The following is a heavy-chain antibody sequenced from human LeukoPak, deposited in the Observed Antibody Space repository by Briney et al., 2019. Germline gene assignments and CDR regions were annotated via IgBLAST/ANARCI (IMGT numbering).Heavy chain of an antibody. D-gene: IGHD3-3*01. J-gene: IGHJ6*02. Sequence: GGSLRLSCAAYGFTFSSYAMSWVRQAPGTGMEWVSGISGSGGRTFNADSVKGRFTITRDNSKNTLYLQMNSLRAEDTAVYYCAKDRTTFGVITGYGMDVWGQGTTVTVSS. CDR3: AKDRTTFGVITGYGMDV. V-gene: IGHV3-23*01. CDR1: GFTFSSYA. CDR2: ISGSGGRT.